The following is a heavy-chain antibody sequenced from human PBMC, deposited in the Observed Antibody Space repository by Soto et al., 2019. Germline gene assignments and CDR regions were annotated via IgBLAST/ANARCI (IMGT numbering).Heavy chain of an antibody. CDR3: ARALTYYYDIDY. D-gene: IGHD3-22*01. CDR2: INSDGSRT. Sequence: GGSLRLSCAASGFTFSSYRMHWVRQAPGKGLVWVSRINSDGSRTTYADSVKGRFTISRDNAKNMLHLQMNSLRAEDTAVYYCARALTYYYDIDYWGQGTLVTVSS. V-gene: IGHV3-74*01. J-gene: IGHJ4*02. CDR1: GFTFSSYR.